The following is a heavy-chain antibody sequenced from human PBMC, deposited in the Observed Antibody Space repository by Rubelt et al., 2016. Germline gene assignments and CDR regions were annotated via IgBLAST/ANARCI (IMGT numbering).Heavy chain of an antibody. CDR3: ARALITDDGFDI. Sequence: GSGGGLVQPGGSLRLSCVPSEFTFSTYAMNWVRQAPGKGLEWVSSISGADGSTYYADSVKGWFTISRDSSKDTLYLQMSSLRAEDTAVYYCARALITDDGFDIWGQGTMVTVSS. CDR1: EFTFSTYA. V-gene: IGHV3-23*01. CDR2: ISGADGST. J-gene: IGHJ3*02.